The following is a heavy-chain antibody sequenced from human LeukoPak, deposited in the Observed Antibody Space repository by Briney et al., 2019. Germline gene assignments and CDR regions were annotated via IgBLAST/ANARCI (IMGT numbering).Heavy chain of an antibody. CDR1: GFTFNKYA. Sequence: GGSLRLSCAAAGFTFNKYAMSWVRQAPGKGLEWVSTISGSGESIYYEDSVKGRFTISRDNSKNTLSLQMDSLRAEDTAVYYCAKDFMGLSRFDSWGQGTLVTVSS. CDR3: AKDFMGLSRFDS. D-gene: IGHD1-26*01. J-gene: IGHJ4*02. CDR2: ISGSGESI. V-gene: IGHV3-23*01.